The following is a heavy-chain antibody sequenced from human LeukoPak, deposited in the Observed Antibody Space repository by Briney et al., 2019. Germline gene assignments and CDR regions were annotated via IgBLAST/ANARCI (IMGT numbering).Heavy chain of an antibody. CDR3: ARDKALYYDSSGYYPSGAFDI. J-gene: IGHJ3*02. V-gene: IGHV4-59*01. D-gene: IGHD3-22*01. Sequence: SETLSLTCTASGGSISSYYWSWIRQPPGKGLEWIGYIYYSGSTNYNPSLKSRVTISVDTSKNQFSLKLSSVTAADTAVYYCARDKALYYDSSGYYPSGAFDIWGQGTMVTVSS. CDR2: IYYSGST. CDR1: GGSISSYY.